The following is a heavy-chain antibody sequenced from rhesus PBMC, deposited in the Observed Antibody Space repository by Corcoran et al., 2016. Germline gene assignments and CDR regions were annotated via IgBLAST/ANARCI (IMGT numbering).Heavy chain of an antibody. CDR1: GFSFSYYY. CDR3: ARDPPLGVAAPAFDY. CDR2: IKSAGSST. D-gene: IGHD4-29*01. V-gene: IGHV3S18*01. Sequence: EVQLVESGGGLAKPGGSLRLSCAASGFSFSYYYMSWVRQAQGKGWEVFSAIKSAGSSTYYADSVKGRFTSSRENAKNTLYLQMNSLRAEDTAVYYCARDPPLGVAAPAFDYWGQGVLVTVSS. J-gene: IGHJ4*01.